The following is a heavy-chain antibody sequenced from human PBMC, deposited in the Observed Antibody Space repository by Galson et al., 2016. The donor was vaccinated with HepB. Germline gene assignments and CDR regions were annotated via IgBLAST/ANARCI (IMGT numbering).Heavy chain of an antibody. Sequence: ETLSLTCAVYGGSFSGHHWTWIRQSPGKGLEWIGEINHDGSTNYNPSLKSRVTISVGTSTNQFSLNLTSVTAADTSVYYCAAGYYDFWSGVNYGMDVWGQGTTVTVSS. D-gene: IGHD3-3*01. CDR1: GGSFSGHH. J-gene: IGHJ6*02. CDR3: AAGYYDFWSGVNYGMDV. CDR2: INHDGST. V-gene: IGHV4-34*01.